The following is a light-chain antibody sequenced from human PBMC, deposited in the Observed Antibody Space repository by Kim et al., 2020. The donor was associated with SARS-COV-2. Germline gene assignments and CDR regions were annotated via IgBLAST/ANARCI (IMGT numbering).Light chain of an antibody. V-gene: IGLV1-44*01. CDR2: NNN. Sequence: KRVSIFCPGSSSRIVRNTVNWYKHVPGTAPKLLIYNNNQRPSGVSDRFSGSKSGTSASLVIDGLQSDDEADYYCAAWDDSLIGVFGGGTQLTVL. CDR3: AAWDDSLIGV. J-gene: IGLJ3*02. CDR1: SSRIVRNT.